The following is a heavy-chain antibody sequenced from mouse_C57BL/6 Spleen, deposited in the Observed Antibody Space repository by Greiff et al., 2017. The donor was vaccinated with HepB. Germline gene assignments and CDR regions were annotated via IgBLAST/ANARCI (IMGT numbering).Heavy chain of an antibody. CDR2: IDPSDSYT. CDR3: ARNYGSSYGWFAY. CDR1: GYTFTSYW. Sequence: QVQLQQPGAELVGPGTSVKLSCKASGYTFTSYWMHWVKQRPGQGLEWIGVIDPSDSYTNYNQKFKGKATLTVDTSSSTAYMQLSSLTSEDSAVYYCARNYGSSYGWFAYWGQGTLVTVSA. J-gene: IGHJ3*01. V-gene: IGHV1-59*01. D-gene: IGHD1-1*01.